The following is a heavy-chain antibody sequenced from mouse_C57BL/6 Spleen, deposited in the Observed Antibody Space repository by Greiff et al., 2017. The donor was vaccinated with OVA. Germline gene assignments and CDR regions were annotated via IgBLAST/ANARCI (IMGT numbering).Heavy chain of an antibody. V-gene: IGHV5-16*01. CDR2: INYYGSST. Sequence: EVQLVESEGGLVQPGSSMKLSCTASGFTFSDYYMAWVRQVPEKGLEWVANINYYGSSTYYLDSLKSRFIISRDKAKNILYLHMSSLKSEDTATYYGARVTSYYFDYWGQGTTLTVSS. D-gene: IGHD1-3*01. CDR3: ARVTSYYFDY. J-gene: IGHJ2*01. CDR1: GFTFSDYY.